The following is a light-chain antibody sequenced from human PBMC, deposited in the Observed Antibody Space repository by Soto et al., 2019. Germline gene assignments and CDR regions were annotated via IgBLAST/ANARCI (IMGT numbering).Light chain of an antibody. CDR2: DAF. V-gene: IGKV1-33*01. Sequence: DIQMTQSPSSLSASLGDRVTITCQASQDISNILNWYQQKPGKAPKLLIYDAFILETGVPSRFSGSGSGKDFTLTISSLQPEDIATYYCQHYDNLPRLTFGGGTKVEIK. CDR1: QDISNI. CDR3: QHYDNLPRLT. J-gene: IGKJ4*01.